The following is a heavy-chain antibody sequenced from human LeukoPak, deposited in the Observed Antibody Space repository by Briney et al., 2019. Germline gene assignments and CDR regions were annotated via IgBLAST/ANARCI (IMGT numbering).Heavy chain of an antibody. CDR1: GFTFSAYG. CDR2: ISSAGVT. D-gene: IGHD2-15*01. V-gene: IGHV3-23*01. CDR3: ASRDPCTGSTCYALGY. J-gene: IGHJ4*02. Sequence: GGSLRLSCAASGFTFSAYGMHWLRQAPGKGLEWVSAISSAGVTYYADSVRGRFTVSRDNSKNTLYLQMNSLRVEDAAVYYCASRDPCTGSTCYALGYWGQGTLVTVSS.